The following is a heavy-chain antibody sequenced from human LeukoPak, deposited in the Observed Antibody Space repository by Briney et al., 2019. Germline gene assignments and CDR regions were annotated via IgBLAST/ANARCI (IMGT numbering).Heavy chain of an antibody. Sequence: GRSLRLSCAASGFTFSSYAMHWVRQAPGKGLEWVAVISYDGSNKYYADSVKGRFTISRDNSKNTLYLQMNSLRAEDTAAYYCANDYGDYVNYWGQGTLVTVSS. CDR3: ANDYGDYVNY. V-gene: IGHV3-30*04. J-gene: IGHJ4*02. D-gene: IGHD4-17*01. CDR1: GFTFSSYA. CDR2: ISYDGSNK.